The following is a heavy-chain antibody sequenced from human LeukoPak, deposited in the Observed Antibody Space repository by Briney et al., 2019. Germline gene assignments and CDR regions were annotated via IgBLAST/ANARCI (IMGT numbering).Heavy chain of an antibody. D-gene: IGHD5-12*01. Sequence: SETLSLTCAVSGGSISSGGYSWSWIRQPPGKGLEWIGYIYHSGSTYYNPSLKSRVTISVDRSKNQFSLKLSSVTAADTAVYYCARGTVGPYSGYVFDYWGQGTLVTVSS. CDR1: GGSISSGGYS. CDR3: ARGTVGPYSGYVFDY. CDR2: IYHSGST. J-gene: IGHJ4*02. V-gene: IGHV4-30-2*01.